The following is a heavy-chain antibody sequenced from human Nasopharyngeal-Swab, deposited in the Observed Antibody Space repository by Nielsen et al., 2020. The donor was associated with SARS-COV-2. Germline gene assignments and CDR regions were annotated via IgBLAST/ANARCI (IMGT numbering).Heavy chain of an antibody. CDR2: INPGSGGT. CDR1: GYTFNSYY. J-gene: IGHJ3*02. D-gene: IGHD2-2*01. CDR3: ARGGGSTSNGAFDI. Sequence: ASVKVSCKASGYTFNSYYIHWVRQAPGQGLEWMGMINPGSGGTTYAQKFQGRVTMTRNTSISTAYMELSSLRSEDTAVYYCARGGGSTSNGAFDIWGQGTMVTVSS. V-gene: IGHV1-46*02.